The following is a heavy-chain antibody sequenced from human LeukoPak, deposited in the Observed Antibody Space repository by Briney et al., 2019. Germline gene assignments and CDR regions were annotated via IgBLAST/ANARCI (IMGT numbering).Heavy chain of an antibody. CDR2: IRYDGSNK. CDR1: GFTFSSYG. Sequence: PGGSLRLSCAASGFTFSSYGMHWVRQAPGKGLEWVAFIRYDGSNKYYADSVKGRFTISRDNSKNTLYLQMNSLRAEDTAVYYCARVRSGDPPYYYDSSGYYDYWGQGTLVTVSS. CDR3: ARVRSGDPPYYYDSSGYYDY. D-gene: IGHD3-22*01. V-gene: IGHV3-30*02. J-gene: IGHJ4*02.